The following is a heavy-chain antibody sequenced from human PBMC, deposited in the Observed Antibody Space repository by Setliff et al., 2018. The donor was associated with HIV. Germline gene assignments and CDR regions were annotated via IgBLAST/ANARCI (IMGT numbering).Heavy chain of an antibody. V-gene: IGHV3-74*01. CDR3: AREGDYDFWGGFHYYYYYMDV. CDR2: INSDGSST. Sequence: LRLSCAASGFTFSSYWMHWVRQAPGKGLVWVSRINSDGSSTSYADSVKGRFTISRDNAKNTLYLQMNSLRAEDTAVYYCAREGDYDFWGGFHYYYYYMDVWGKGTTVTVSS. CDR1: GFTFSSYW. J-gene: IGHJ6*03. D-gene: IGHD3-3*01.